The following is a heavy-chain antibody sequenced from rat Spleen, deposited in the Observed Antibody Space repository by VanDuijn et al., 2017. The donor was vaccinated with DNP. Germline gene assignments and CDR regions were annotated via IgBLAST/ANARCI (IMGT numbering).Heavy chain of an antibody. CDR3: ARPIYNNHGGFAY. Sequence: EVQLVESGGGFVRPGGSLKLSCAASGFTFNNYHMAWVRQAPTKGLEWVASISSDVISTYYGNSVKGRFTISRDNAKRSLYLQMDSLRSEDTATYYCARPIYNNHGGFAYWGQGTLVSVSS. V-gene: IGHV5-22*01. CDR1: GFTFNNYH. CDR2: ISSDVIST. D-gene: IGHD1-10*01. J-gene: IGHJ3*01.